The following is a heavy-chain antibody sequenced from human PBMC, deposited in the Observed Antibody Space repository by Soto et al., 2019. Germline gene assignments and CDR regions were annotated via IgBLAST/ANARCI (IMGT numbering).Heavy chain of an antibody. CDR3: ARDRSHYYDSSGYSLYFDY. CDR1: GYTFTCYY. CDR2: INPNSGGT. Sequence: XAVQDSFKASGYTFTCYYMHLVRQAPGQGLECMGWINPNSGGTNYAQKFQGRVTMTRDTSISTAYMELSRLRSDDTAVYYCARDRSHYYDSSGYSLYFDYWGQGTLVTVSS. D-gene: IGHD3-22*01. J-gene: IGHJ4*02. V-gene: IGHV1-2*02.